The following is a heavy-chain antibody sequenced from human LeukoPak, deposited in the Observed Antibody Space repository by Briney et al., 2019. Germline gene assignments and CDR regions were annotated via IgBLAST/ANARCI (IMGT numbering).Heavy chain of an antibody. Sequence: SETLSLTCTVSGGSISSSNYYWGRIRQPPGKGLEWIGNMYHSGSTYYNPSLESRVTISLDTSKNQFSLKLSSVTAADTAVYYCAAAFDYWGQGTLVTVSS. D-gene: IGHD6-25*01. CDR3: AAAFDY. CDR1: GGSISSSNYY. CDR2: MYHSGST. J-gene: IGHJ4*02. V-gene: IGHV4-39*01.